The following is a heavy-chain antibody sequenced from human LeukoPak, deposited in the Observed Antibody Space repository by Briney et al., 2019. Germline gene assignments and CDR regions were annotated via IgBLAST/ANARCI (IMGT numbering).Heavy chain of an antibody. D-gene: IGHD5-12*01. J-gene: IGHJ6*03. V-gene: IGHV4-34*01. CDR2: INHSGST. CDR3: ARHRGRLRGYYYYYYMDV. Sequence: TSETLSLTCAVYGGSFSGYYWSWIRQPPGKGLEWIGEINHSGSTNYNPSLKSRVTISVDTSKNQFSLKLSSVTAADTAVYYCARHRGRLRGYYYYYYMDVWGKGTTVTISS. CDR1: GGSFSGYY.